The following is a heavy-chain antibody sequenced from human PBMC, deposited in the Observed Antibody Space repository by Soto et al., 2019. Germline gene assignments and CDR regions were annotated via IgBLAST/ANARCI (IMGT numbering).Heavy chain of an antibody. CDR2: TYYSGST. J-gene: IGHJ6*02. V-gene: IGHV4-59*01. D-gene: IGHD3-3*01. CDR3: ARDLGYYDFWSGPTTRDYYYGMDV. CDR1: GGSISSYY. Sequence: SETLSLTCTVSGGSISSYYWSWIRQPPGKGLEWIGYTYYSGSTNYNPSLKSRVTISVDTSKNQFSLKLSSVTAADTAVYYCARDLGYYDFWSGPTTRDYYYGMDVWGQGTTVTVSS.